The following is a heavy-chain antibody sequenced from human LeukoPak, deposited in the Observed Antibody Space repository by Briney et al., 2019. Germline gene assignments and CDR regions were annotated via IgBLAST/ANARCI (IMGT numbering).Heavy chain of an antibody. CDR3: AKSNYFDSGGYYFFDY. J-gene: IGHJ4*02. V-gene: IGHV3-23*01. CDR1: GFTFSKYA. D-gene: IGHD3-22*01. Sequence: GGSLRLSCAASGFTFSKYAMTWVRRAPGKGLEWVSGISVSGGSTNYADSVKGRFTISRDNSKNTLYLQMNSLRAEDTAVYYCAKSNYFDSGGYYFFDYWGQGTLVTVSS. CDR2: ISVSGGST.